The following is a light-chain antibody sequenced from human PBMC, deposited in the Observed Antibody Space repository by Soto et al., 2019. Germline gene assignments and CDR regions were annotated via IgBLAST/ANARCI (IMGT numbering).Light chain of an antibody. V-gene: IGKV1-39*01. Sequence: DIQLTQSPSSLAASVGDRVPNPFRASQSISTYLNWYQQKPGKAPKLLMYAASSLQSGVPSRFSGSGSGTDFTLTISSLQPEDFATYYCQQSYSTHVTFGQGTKVDI. CDR2: AAS. CDR1: QSISTY. J-gene: IGKJ1*01. CDR3: QQSYSTHVT.